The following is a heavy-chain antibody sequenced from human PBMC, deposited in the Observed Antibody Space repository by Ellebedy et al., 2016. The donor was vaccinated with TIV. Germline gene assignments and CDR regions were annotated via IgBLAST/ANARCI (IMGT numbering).Heavy chain of an antibody. J-gene: IGHJ5*02. CDR1: GYTFTSYG. CDR2: ISAYNGNT. V-gene: IGHV1-18*01. CDR3: ARGYSGYDFLYDWFDP. D-gene: IGHD5-12*01. Sequence: ASVKVSCKASGYTFTSYGISWVRQAPGQGLEWMGWISAYNGNTNYAQKLQGRVTMTTDTSTSTAYMELRSLRSDDTAVYYCARGYSGYDFLYDWFDPWGQGTLVTVSS.